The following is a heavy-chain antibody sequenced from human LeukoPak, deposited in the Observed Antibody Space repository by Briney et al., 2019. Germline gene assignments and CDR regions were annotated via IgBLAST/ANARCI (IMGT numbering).Heavy chain of an antibody. J-gene: IGHJ6*02. CDR1: GFTFSDYY. Sequence: GGSLRLSCAASGFTFSDYYMSWIRQAPGKGLEWVSYISSSSSYTNYADSVKGRFTISRDNAKNSLYLQMNSLRAEDTAVYYCARAHYYYYGIDVWGQGTTVTVSS. CDR2: ISSSSSYT. V-gene: IGHV3-11*06. CDR3: ARAHYYYYGIDV.